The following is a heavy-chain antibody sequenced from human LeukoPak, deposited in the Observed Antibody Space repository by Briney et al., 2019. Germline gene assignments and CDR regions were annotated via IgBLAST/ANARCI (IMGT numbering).Heavy chain of an antibody. D-gene: IGHD3-10*01. CDR2: KYPTGGA. V-gene: IGHV4-30-2*01. Sequence: SQTLSLTCNVSGASVSTRGFCLHWIRQPPGKGLEWLGCKYPTGGAYYNPSLKSRLAISVDWSNNQFSLTVTSVTAADTAVYYCARHRGTVGVINPLPFDYWGQGTLVTVSS. CDR1: GASVSTRGFC. CDR3: ARHRGTVGVINPLPFDY. J-gene: IGHJ4*02.